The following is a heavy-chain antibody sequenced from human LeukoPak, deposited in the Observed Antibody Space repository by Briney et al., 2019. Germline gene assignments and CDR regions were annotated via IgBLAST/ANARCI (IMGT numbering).Heavy chain of an antibody. J-gene: IGHJ4*02. Sequence: ASVKVSCKASGYTFTGYYMHWVRQAPGQGLEWMAWINPNSGGTNYAQKFQGRVTMTRDTSISTAYMELSRLRSDDTAVYYCARDGSGWYSYFDYWGQGTLVTVSS. V-gene: IGHV1-2*02. CDR1: GYTFTGYY. CDR3: ARDGSGWYSYFDY. D-gene: IGHD6-19*01. CDR2: INPNSGGT.